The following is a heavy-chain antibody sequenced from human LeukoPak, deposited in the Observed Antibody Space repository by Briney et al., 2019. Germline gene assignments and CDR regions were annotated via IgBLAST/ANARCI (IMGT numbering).Heavy chain of an antibody. CDR2: IYYSGST. D-gene: IGHD3-22*01. J-gene: IGHJ4*02. CDR3: ARQRGYYDSSGYYPDY. CDR1: GGSISISSYY. Sequence: PSETLSLTCTVSGGSISISSYYWGWIRQPPGKGLEWIGSIYYSGSTYYNPSPKSRVTISADTSKNQFSLKLSSVTAADTAVYYCARQRGYYDSSGYYPDYWGQGTLVTVSS. V-gene: IGHV4-39*01.